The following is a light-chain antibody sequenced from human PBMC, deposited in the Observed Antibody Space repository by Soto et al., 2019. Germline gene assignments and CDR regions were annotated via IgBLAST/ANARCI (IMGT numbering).Light chain of an antibody. Sequence: QSALTQPASVSGSPGQSITISCTGTSSDVGAHKYISWFQQHPGKAPKLMIYEVSNRPSGVSNRFSGSKSGNTASLTISGLQAEDEADYYCSSYTTSNTWVFGGGTKLTVL. CDR1: SSDVGAHKY. J-gene: IGLJ3*02. CDR2: EVS. V-gene: IGLV2-14*01. CDR3: SSYTTSNTWV.